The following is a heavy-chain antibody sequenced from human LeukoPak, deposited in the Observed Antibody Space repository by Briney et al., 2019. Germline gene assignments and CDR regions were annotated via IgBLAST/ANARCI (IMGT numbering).Heavy chain of an antibody. Sequence: GGSLRLSCAASGFTFSSYGMHWVRQAPGKGLEWVAFIRYDGSNKYYADSVKGRFTISRDNAKNSLYLQMNSLRAEDAAVYYCAKAPVTSCRGAYCYPFDYWGQGTLVTVSS. CDR2: IRYDGSNK. J-gene: IGHJ4*02. CDR3: AKAPVTSCRGAYCYPFDY. CDR1: GFTFSSYG. D-gene: IGHD2-21*01. V-gene: IGHV3-30*02.